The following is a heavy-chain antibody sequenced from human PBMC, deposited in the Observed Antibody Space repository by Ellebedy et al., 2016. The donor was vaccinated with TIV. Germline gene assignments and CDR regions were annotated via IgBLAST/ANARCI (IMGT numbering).Heavy chain of an antibody. V-gene: IGHV4-4*02. CDR3: ARDLGSGRYPGH. D-gene: IGHD3-10*01. CDR2: IYPGRSP. Sequence: SETLSLTXAVSGDPITGSHWWSWVRPPPGRGLEWIGEIYPGRSPNYNPSLKSRVTMSIDESKNGFSLKLSSVTAADTAVYFCARDLGSGRYPGHWGQGTLVTVSS. J-gene: IGHJ4*02. CDR1: GDPITGSHW.